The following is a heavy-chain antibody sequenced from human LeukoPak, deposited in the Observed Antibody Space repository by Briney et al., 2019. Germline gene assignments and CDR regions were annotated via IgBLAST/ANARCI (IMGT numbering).Heavy chain of an antibody. CDR1: GFTFSSYW. Sequence: GGSLRLSCAASGFTFSSYWMSWVRQAPGKGLEWVANIKQDGSEKYYVDSVKGRFTISRDNAKNSLYLQMNSLRAEDTAVYYCARVGPPSLSYYYDSILGAFDIWGQGTMVTVSS. V-gene: IGHV3-7*01. CDR2: IKQDGSEK. J-gene: IGHJ3*02. D-gene: IGHD3-22*01. CDR3: ARVGPPSLSYYYDSILGAFDI.